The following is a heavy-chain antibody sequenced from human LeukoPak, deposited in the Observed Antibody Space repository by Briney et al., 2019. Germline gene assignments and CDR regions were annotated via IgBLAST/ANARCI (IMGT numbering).Heavy chain of an antibody. CDR1: GGSISNYY. D-gene: IGHD4-23*01. J-gene: IGHJ6*02. Sequence: SETLSLTCTVSGGSISNYYWSWIRQPPGKGLEWIGYIHYSGSTNYNPSLKSRVTMSVDTSKNQLSLKLTSMTAADKAVYYCARELGATVVNYGMDVWGQGTTVTVSS. CDR3: ARELGATVVNYGMDV. V-gene: IGHV4-59*01. CDR2: IHYSGST.